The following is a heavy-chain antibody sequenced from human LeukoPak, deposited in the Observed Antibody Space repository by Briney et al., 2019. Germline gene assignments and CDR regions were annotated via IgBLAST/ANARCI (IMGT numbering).Heavy chain of an antibody. V-gene: IGHV3-9*01. D-gene: IGHD1-26*01. Sequence: SGRSLRLSCAASGFTFDDYAMHWVRQAPGKGLEWVSGISWNSGSIGYADSVKGRFTISRDNSKNTLYLQMNNLRAEDTAMYYCAREMYSGMYNDAFDIWGQGTKVTVSS. J-gene: IGHJ3*02. CDR3: AREMYSGMYNDAFDI. CDR1: GFTFDDYA. CDR2: ISWNSGSI.